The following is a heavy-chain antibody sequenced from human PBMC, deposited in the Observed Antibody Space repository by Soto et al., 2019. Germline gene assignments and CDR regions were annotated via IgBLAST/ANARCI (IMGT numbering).Heavy chain of an antibody. CDR2: INAGNGNT. V-gene: IGHV1-3*01. CDR3: ARERYYDSSGYSNYYGMDV. Sequence: ASVKVSCKASGYTFTSYATHWVRQAPGQRLEWMGWINAGNGNTKYSQKFQGRVTITRDTSASTAYMELSSLRSEDTAVYYCARERYYDSSGYSNYYGMDVWGQGTTVTVSS. J-gene: IGHJ6*02. CDR1: GYTFTSYA. D-gene: IGHD3-22*01.